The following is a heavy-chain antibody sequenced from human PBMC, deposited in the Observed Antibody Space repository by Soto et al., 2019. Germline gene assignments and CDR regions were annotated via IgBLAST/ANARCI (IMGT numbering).Heavy chain of an antibody. Sequence: GGSLRLSCAASGFTFSSYAMSWVRQAPGKGLEWVSAISGSGGSTYYADSVKGRFTISRDNSKNTLYRQMNSLRAEDTAVYYCAKLVMITFGGVIVIPGSNRDDAFDIWGQGTMVTVSS. D-gene: IGHD3-16*02. CDR3: AKLVMITFGGVIVIPGSNRDDAFDI. CDR1: GFTFSSYA. J-gene: IGHJ3*02. CDR2: ISGSGGST. V-gene: IGHV3-23*01.